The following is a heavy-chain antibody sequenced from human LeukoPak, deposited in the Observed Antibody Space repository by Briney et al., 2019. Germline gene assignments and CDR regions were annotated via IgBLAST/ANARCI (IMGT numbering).Heavy chain of an antibody. V-gene: IGHV1-8*01. J-gene: IGHJ5*02. D-gene: IGHD6-19*01. CDR3: ARESSGWYPRSDNWFDP. Sequence: GASVKVSCKASGYTFTSYDINWVRQATGQGLEWMGWMNPNSGNTGYAQKFQGRVTMTRNTSISTAYMELSSLRSEDTAVYYCARESSGWYPRSDNWFDPWGQGTLVTVSS. CDR2: MNPNSGNT. CDR1: GYTFTSYD.